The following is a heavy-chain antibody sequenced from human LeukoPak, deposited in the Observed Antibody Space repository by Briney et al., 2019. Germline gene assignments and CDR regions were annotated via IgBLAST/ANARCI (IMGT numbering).Heavy chain of an antibody. D-gene: IGHD3-10*01. J-gene: IGHJ4*02. CDR3: ARGFWDSGYFDY. CDR2: IKEDGSEK. Sequence: SGGSLRLSCAASGFTFNSYWMSWVRQAPGKGLQWVANIKEDGSEKFYVDSVKGRFTISRDNAKNSLYLQMNSLRAEDTAVYYCARGFWDSGYFDYWGQGTLVAVSS. V-gene: IGHV3-7*05. CDR1: GFTFNSYW.